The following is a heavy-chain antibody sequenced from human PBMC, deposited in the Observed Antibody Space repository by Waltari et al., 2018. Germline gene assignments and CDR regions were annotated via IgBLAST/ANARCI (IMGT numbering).Heavy chain of an antibody. CDR3: AKDRQYSRPRLCDY. CDR2: ISGSGGTT. V-gene: IGHV3-23*01. CDR1: GFTFSSYA. D-gene: IGHD5-18*01. J-gene: IGHJ4*02. Sequence: EVQLLESGGGLVQPGGSLRLSCAASGFTFSSYAMSWVRQAPGKGLGWVSAISGSGGTTYSSDAVKGRFTISSDNSKNTLYLQMNSLRAEDTAVYYCAKDRQYSRPRLCDYWGQGTLVTVSS.